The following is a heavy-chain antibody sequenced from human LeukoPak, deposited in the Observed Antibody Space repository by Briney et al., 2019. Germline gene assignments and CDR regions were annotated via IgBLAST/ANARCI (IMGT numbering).Heavy chain of an antibody. D-gene: IGHD3-16*02. CDR2: IIPIFGTA. J-gene: IGHJ4*02. CDR3: ARGGREVGYRYTGFY. CDR1: GGTFSSYA. Sequence: ASVKVSCKASGGTFSSYAISWVRQAPGQGLEWMGGIIPIFGTANYAQKFQGRVTITADESTSTAYMELSSLRSEDTAVYYCARGGREVGYRYTGFYWGQGTLVTVSS. V-gene: IGHV1-69*13.